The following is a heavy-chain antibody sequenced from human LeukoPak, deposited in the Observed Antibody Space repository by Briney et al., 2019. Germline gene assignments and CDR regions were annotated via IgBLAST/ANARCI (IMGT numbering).Heavy chain of an antibody. J-gene: IGHJ4*02. CDR2: ISGSGGST. CDR1: GFTFSSYG. D-gene: IGHD6-13*01. CDR3: AKDRVVSVAAAIFDY. Sequence: GGSLRLSCAASGFTFSSYGMSWVRQAPGKGLEWVSAISGSGGSTYYADSVKGRFTISRDNSKNTLYLQMNSLRAEDTAVYYCAKDRVVSVAAAIFDYWGQGTLVTVSS. V-gene: IGHV3-23*01.